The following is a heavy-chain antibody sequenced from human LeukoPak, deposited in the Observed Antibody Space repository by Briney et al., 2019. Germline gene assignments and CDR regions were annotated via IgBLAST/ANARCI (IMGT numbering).Heavy chain of an antibody. D-gene: IGHD1-26*01. V-gene: IGHV4-59*01. CDR3: ASLYSGSYDTGSFDYFNY. J-gene: IGHJ4*02. Sequence: TSETLSLTCTVSGGSISSYYWSWIRQPPGEGLEWIGYMYYSGSTNYNPSLKSRVTISVDTSKNQFSLKLSSVTAADTAVYYCASLYSGSYDTGSFDYFNYWGQGTLVTVSS. CDR2: MYYSGST. CDR1: GGSISSYY.